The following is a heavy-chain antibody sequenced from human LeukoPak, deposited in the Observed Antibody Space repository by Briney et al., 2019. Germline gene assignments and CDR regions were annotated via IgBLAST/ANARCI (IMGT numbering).Heavy chain of an antibody. J-gene: IGHJ4*02. D-gene: IGHD4-11*01. CDR3: ARRGGYYSNYPVDF. Sequence: GESLKISCKGSGYSFTNYWIGWVRQMPGKGLEWMGIIYPGDPETRYSPSFQGQVTISADKSISTAYLQWSSLKASDTAVYYCARRGGYYSNYPVDFWGQGTLVTVSS. CDR2: IYPGDPET. CDR1: GYSFTNYW. V-gene: IGHV5-51*01.